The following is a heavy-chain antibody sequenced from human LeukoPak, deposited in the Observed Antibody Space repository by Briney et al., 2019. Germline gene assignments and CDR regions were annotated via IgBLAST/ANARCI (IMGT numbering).Heavy chain of an antibody. CDR2: IRYDGSNK. CDR3: VRDADWAFDY. Sequence: GGSLKLSGAASGFRFSSYGMHGFRQPPGKGLEWVAFIRYDGSNKYYTDSVKGRFTISRDNSKNTLYLQMNSLRVEDTAVYYCVRDADWAFDYWGQEIPVTVS. D-gene: IGHD3-9*01. V-gene: IGHV3-30*02. J-gene: IGHJ4*02. CDR1: GFRFSSYG.